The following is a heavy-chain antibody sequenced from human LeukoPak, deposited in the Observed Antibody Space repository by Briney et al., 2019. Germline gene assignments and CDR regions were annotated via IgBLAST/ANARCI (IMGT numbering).Heavy chain of an antibody. V-gene: IGHV3-48*01. CDR1: GFTFSSYS. J-gene: IGHJ4*02. CDR3: ARGFHRRLYDSSAYYSY. CDR2: ISSSSSTI. Sequence: GGSLRLSRAASGFTFSSYSMNWVRQAPGKGLEWVSYISSSSSTINYADSVKGRFTISRENAKNSLYLQMNSLRAEDTAVYYCARGFHRRLYDSSAYYSYWGQGTQVTVSS. D-gene: IGHD3-22*01.